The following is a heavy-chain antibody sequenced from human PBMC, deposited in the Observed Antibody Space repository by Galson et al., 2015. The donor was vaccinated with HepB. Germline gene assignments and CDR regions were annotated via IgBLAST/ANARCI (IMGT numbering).Heavy chain of an antibody. D-gene: IGHD3-10*01. CDR1: GYTLTELS. CDR3: ATGLSITMVRGALPGPLFRYWYFDL. Sequence: SVKVSCKVSGYTLTELSMHWVRQAPGKGLEWMGGFDPEDGETIYAQKFQGRVTMTEDTSTDTAYMELSSLRSEDTAVYYCATGLSITMVRGALPGPLFRYWYFDLWGRGTLVTVSS. V-gene: IGHV1-24*01. J-gene: IGHJ2*01. CDR2: FDPEDGET.